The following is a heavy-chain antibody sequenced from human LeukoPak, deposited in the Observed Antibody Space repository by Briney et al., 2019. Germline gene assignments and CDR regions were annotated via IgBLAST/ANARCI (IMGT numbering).Heavy chain of an antibody. CDR3: ARGDYYYDSSGYDAFDI. V-gene: IGHV3-23*01. J-gene: IGHJ3*02. D-gene: IGHD3-22*01. CDR1: GFTFSSYA. Sequence: PGGSLRLSCAASGFTFSSYAMSWVRQAPGKGLEWVSAISGSGGSTYYADSVKGRFTISRDNSKNTLYLQMNRLRAEDTAVYYCARGDYYYDSSGYDAFDIWGQGTMVTVSS. CDR2: ISGSGGST.